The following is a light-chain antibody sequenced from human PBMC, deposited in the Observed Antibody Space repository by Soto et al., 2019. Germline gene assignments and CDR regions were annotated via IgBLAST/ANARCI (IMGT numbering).Light chain of an antibody. CDR1: SSNIGAGYD. J-gene: IGLJ1*01. Sequence: SVLTQPPPVSGAPGQRVTISCTGSSSNIGAGYDVHWYQQLPGTAPRLLIFINTNRPSGVPDRFSGSKSGTSASLAITGLQAEDEADYYCQSYDSSLSGYVFGTGTKVTVL. CDR3: QSYDSSLSGYV. CDR2: INT. V-gene: IGLV1-40*01.